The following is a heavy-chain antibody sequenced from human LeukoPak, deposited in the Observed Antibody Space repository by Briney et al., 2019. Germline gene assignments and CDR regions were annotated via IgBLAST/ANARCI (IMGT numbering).Heavy chain of an antibody. CDR3: ASSGWDYWYFDL. V-gene: IGHV4-39*01. J-gene: IGHJ2*01. D-gene: IGHD6-19*01. Sequence: SETLSLTCTVSGGSISSSNYYWGWIRQPPGKGLEWIGSIYYSGSTYCNPSLESRVTISVDTSKNQFSLKLSSVTAADTAVYYCASSGWDYWYFDLWGRGTLVTVSS. CDR2: IYYSGST. CDR1: GGSISSSNYY.